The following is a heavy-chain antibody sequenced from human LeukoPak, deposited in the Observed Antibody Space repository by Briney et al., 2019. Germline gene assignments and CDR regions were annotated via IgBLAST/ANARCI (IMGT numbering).Heavy chain of an antibody. Sequence: PGGSLRLSCAASGFTFSSYAMHWVRQAPGKGLEWVAVISYDGSNKYYADSVKGQFTISRDNSKNTLYLQMNSLRAEDTAVYYCARDRHHTLLWFGELLDGFDPWGQGTLVTVSS. V-gene: IGHV3-30-3*01. CDR3: ARDRHHTLLWFGELLDGFDP. J-gene: IGHJ5*02. CDR2: ISYDGSNK. D-gene: IGHD3-10*01. CDR1: GFTFSSYA.